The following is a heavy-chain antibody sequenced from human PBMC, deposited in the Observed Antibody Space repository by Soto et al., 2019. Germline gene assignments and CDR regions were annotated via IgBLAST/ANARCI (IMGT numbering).Heavy chain of an antibody. J-gene: IGHJ4*02. CDR3: ARATQSYYDTSGYYSYVH. V-gene: IGHV3-20*04. CDR2: INWNGGSK. Sequence: PGGSLRLSCAASGFTFDEYALTWVRQAPGKGLEWVAGINWNGGSKGYADNVKGQFNISRDNAKSSLYLQMNNLRAEDTAFYFCARATQSYYDTSGYYSYVHWGQGA. D-gene: IGHD3-22*01. CDR1: GFTFDEYA.